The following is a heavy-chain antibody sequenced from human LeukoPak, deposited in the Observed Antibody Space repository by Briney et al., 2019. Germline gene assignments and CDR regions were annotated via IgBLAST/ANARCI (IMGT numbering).Heavy chain of an antibody. Sequence: GGSLRLSCAASGFTFSTYWMHWVRQAPGKGLVWVSRISSDGSSTDYADSVKGRFTISRDNAKNTLYLQMNSLRAEDTAMYYCARDKYGGNSNAFDIWGQGTMVTVSS. V-gene: IGHV3-74*01. CDR3: ARDKYGGNSNAFDI. CDR2: ISSDGSST. D-gene: IGHD4-23*01. CDR1: GFTFSTYW. J-gene: IGHJ3*02.